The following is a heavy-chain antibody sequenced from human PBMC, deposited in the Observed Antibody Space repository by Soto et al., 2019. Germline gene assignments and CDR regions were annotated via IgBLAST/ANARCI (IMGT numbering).Heavy chain of an antibody. CDR1: GGSISSSSYY. CDR2: IYYSGST. Sequence: SETLSLTCTVSGGSISSSSYYWGWIRQPPGKGLEWIGSIYYSGSTYYNPSLKSRVTISVDTSKNQFSLKLSSVTAADTAVYYCARLLLRSEDSGYDFPYWGQGTLVTVSS. J-gene: IGHJ4*02. D-gene: IGHD5-12*01. CDR3: ARLLLRSEDSGYDFPY. V-gene: IGHV4-39*01.